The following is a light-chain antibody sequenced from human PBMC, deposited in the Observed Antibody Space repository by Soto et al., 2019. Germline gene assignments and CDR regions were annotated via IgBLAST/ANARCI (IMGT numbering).Light chain of an antibody. CDR3: QQYNKWPTWP. J-gene: IGKJ1*01. CDR1: QSVSSN. Sequence: DIVTTQCTATLSVSPGERATLSGRASQSVSSNLAWYQQKPGQPPSLLXYGASTRATGIPARVSGSGSGTELTLTSSSLQSAALAGYDGQQYNKWPTWPYGQGTQVDIK. CDR2: GAS. V-gene: IGKV3-15*01.